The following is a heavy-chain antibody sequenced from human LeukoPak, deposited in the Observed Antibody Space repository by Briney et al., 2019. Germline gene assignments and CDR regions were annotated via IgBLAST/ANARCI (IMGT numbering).Heavy chain of an antibody. V-gene: IGHV4-34*01. D-gene: IGHD2-8*01. CDR1: GGSFSGYY. CDR2: INHSGST. CDR3: ARGPGAVLMVYAARPVPWYFDL. Sequence: SETLSLTCAVYGGSFSGYYWSWIRQPPGKGLEWTGEINHSGSTNYNPSLKSRVTISVDTSKNQFSLKLSSVTAADTAVYYCARGPGAVLMVYAARPVPWYFDLWGRGTLVTVSS. J-gene: IGHJ2*01.